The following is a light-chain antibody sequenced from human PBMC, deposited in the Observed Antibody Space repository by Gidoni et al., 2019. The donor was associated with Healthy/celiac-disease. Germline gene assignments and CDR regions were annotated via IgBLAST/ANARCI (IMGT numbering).Light chain of an antibody. CDR3: MQGTHWPWT. CDR2: KVS. V-gene: IGKV2-30*01. J-gene: IGKJ1*01. Sequence: DVVMTQSPLSLPVTLGQPASISCRSRQSLVYSDGNTYLNWFQQRPGQSPRRLIYKVSTRDSGVPDRFSGSGSGTDFTLKISRVEAEDVGVYYCMQGTHWPWTFGQGTKVEIK. CDR1: QSLVYSDGNTY.